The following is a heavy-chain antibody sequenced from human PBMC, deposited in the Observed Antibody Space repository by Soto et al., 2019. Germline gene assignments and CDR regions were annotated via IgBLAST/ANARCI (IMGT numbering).Heavy chain of an antibody. CDR3: AGRSGSSDY. D-gene: IGHD3-10*01. J-gene: IGHJ4*02. CDR1: GFTFSNYT. V-gene: IGHV3-30*04. Sequence: VRSLRLSCAASGFTFSNYTMHWVRQAPGKGLEWVALISYDEIDKYFADAVKGRFTISRDNSKNTLYLQMDSLRAEDTAVYYCAGRSGSSDYWGRGTLVTVSS. CDR2: ISYDEIDK.